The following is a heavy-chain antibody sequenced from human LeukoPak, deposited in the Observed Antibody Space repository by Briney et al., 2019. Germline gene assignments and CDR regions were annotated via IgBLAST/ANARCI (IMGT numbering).Heavy chain of an antibody. CDR2: IDDSGSA. CDR3: ARRAYSYGFRFDP. V-gene: IGHV4-39*01. CDR1: GDSISGSSYY. J-gene: IGHJ5*02. Sequence: SETLSLTCAVSGDSISGSSYYWAWIRQPPGKGLEWIGSIDDSGSAVYNPSLNSRLTISVDTSKNQVSLKVPSVTAADTAVYYCARRAYSYGFRFDPWGQGTLVIVSS. D-gene: IGHD3-16*02.